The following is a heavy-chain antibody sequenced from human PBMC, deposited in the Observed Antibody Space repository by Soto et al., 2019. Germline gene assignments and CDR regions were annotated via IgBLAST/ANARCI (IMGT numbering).Heavy chain of an antibody. V-gene: IGHV1-69*13. J-gene: IGHJ6*02. CDR3: ARSGYCGGDCYSYYYYYGMDV. CDR2: IIPIFGTA. CDR1: GGTFSSYA. Sequence: ASVKVSCKASGGTFSSYAISWVRQAPGQGLEWMGGIIPIFGTANYAQKFQGRVTITADESTSTAYMELSSLRSEDTAVYYCARSGYCGGDCYSYYYYYGMDVWGQGTTVTVSS. D-gene: IGHD2-21*02.